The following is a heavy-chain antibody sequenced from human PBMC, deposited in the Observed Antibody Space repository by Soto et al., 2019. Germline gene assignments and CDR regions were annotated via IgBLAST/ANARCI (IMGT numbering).Heavy chain of an antibody. D-gene: IGHD2-8*01. Sequence: GGSLRLSCAASGFIFRDYWMKWVRQAPGKGLEWVANIKEDGSETYYADSVKGRFTISRDNAKNSLFLQMNSLRAEDTALYYCTRGLYSTTYWGQGALVTVSS. CDR3: TRGLYSTTY. J-gene: IGHJ4*02. CDR1: GFIFRDYW. CDR2: IKEDGSET. V-gene: IGHV3-7*03.